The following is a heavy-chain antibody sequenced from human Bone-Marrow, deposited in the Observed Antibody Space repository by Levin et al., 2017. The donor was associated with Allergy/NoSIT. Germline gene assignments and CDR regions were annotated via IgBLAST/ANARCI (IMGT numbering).Heavy chain of an antibody. Sequence: PGGSLRLSCAASGFNVINNYMSWVRQAPGKGLEWVSMIFTGGRTYYADSVKGRFTISRDTSKNTLFLHMKSLRAEATAAYYRARDGSYSPGTYDAFDIWGQGTMVTVSS. J-gene: IGHJ3*02. CDR2: IFTGGRT. CDR1: GFNVINNY. D-gene: IGHD1-26*01. CDR3: ARDGSYSPGTYDAFDI. V-gene: IGHV3-53*01.